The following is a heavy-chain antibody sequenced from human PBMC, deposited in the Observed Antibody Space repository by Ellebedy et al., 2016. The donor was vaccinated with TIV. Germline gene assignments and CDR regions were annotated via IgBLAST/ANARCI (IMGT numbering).Heavy chain of an antibody. Sequence: GGSLRLSCVGSGFSFRSYWMSWVRQAPGKGLEWVANINQDGSMKYFVDSVKGRFTISRDSAKNSLYLQMNSLRVDDAAMYYCATDGSYGDYLSPTHAFEIWGQGTMLIVSS. J-gene: IGHJ3*02. CDR2: INQDGSMK. CDR3: ATDGSYGDYLSPTHAFEI. V-gene: IGHV3-7*01. CDR1: GFSFRSYW. D-gene: IGHD1-26*01.